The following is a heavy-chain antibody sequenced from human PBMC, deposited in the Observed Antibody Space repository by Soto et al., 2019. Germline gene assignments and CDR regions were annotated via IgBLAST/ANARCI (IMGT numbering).Heavy chain of an antibody. Sequence: QVQLQESGPGLVKPSETLSLTCTVSGGSFSSESPDWSWIRQTPGKWLEWIGYIYYTGSTNYNPSLKGRVTMSVDTSRDPVSLRLRSVTRADTAVYYCARDQYDFRSGSYYYAMEVWGQGTKVTVSS. D-gene: IGHD3-3*01. CDR2: IYYTGST. V-gene: IGHV4-61*01. CDR1: GGSFSSESPD. CDR3: ARDQYDFRSGSYYYAMEV. J-gene: IGHJ6*02.